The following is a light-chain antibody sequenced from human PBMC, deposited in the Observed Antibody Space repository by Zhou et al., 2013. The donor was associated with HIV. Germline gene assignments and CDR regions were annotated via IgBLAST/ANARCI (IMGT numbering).Light chain of an antibody. CDR3: QQYGSSPRT. Sequence: EIVLTQSPGTLSLSPGERATLSCRASQSISSRHLAWYQQTPGQAPRLLIYGASSRATGIPDRFSGSGSGTDFTLTIGRLEPEDFAVYYCQQYGSSPRTFGQGTKVEIK. CDR2: GAS. CDR1: QSISSRH. J-gene: IGKJ1*01. V-gene: IGKV3-20*01.